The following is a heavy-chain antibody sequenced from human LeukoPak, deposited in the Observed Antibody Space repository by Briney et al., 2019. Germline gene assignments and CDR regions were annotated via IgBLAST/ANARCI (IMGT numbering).Heavy chain of an antibody. CDR1: GFTFSDYY. Sequence: GGSLRLSCAASGFTFSDYYVSWIRQAPGKGLEWISYISSSGSTIYYADSVKGRFTISRDNAKNSLYLQMNSLRAEDTAVYYCARDTGNDAFDIWGQGTMVTVSS. V-gene: IGHV3-11*04. CDR2: ISSSGSTI. CDR3: ARDTGNDAFDI. J-gene: IGHJ3*02. D-gene: IGHD1-14*01.